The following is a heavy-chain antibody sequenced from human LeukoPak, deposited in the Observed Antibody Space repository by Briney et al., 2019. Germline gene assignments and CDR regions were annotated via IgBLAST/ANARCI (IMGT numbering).Heavy chain of an antibody. CDR1: RGSIGASIDSPNW. D-gene: IGHD6-19*01. Sequence: SETLSLTCAVFRGSIGASIDSPNWWSWVRQPPGKGLEWNGEIFYTGSTNYNPSLKSRVTISVDTSKNQFSLKLSSVTAADTAVYYCARLARLSYYGMDVWGQGTTVTVSS. CDR2: IFYTGST. CDR3: ARLARLSYYGMDV. V-gene: IGHV4-4*02. J-gene: IGHJ6*02.